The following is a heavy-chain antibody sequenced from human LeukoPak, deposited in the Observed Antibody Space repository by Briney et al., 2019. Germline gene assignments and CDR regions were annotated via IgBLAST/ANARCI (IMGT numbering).Heavy chain of an antibody. J-gene: IGHJ3*02. CDR2: ISAYNGNT. Sequence: GGSLRLSCAASGFTFTSYGISWVRQAPGQGLEWMGWISAYNGNTNYAQKLQGRVTMTTDTSTSTAYMELRSLRSDDTAVYYCAVGATTYAFDIWGQGTMVTVSS. V-gene: IGHV1-18*01. D-gene: IGHD1-26*01. CDR3: AVGATTYAFDI. CDR1: GFTFTSYG.